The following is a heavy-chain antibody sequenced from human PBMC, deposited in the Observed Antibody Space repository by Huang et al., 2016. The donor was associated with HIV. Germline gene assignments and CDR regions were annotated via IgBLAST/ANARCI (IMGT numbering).Heavy chain of an antibody. V-gene: IGHV2-5*02. Sequence: QITLKESGPTLVKPTQTLTLTCSFSGFSLTTSGVGVGWIRQPPGKAPAWLALLYWDDDKPYRPSLRSRLTLTKDTSKSQVVLTMTNMDPLDTATYYCARRARQHTRYNGFDPWGQGVLVTVSS. CDR2: LYWDDDK. CDR3: ARRARQHTRYNGFDP. CDR1: GFSLTTSGVG. D-gene: IGHD1-1*01. J-gene: IGHJ5*02.